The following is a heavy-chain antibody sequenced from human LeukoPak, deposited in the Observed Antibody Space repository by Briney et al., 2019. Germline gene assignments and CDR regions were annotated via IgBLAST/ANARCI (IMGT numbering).Heavy chain of an antibody. D-gene: IGHD5-18*01. V-gene: IGHV4-39*07. CDR3: ARIPRENSYGFGVVSYFDY. CDR2: VYYSGNT. J-gene: IGHJ4*02. Sequence: SETLSLTCTVSGGSISSYYWSWIRQPPGKGLEWIGSVYYSGNTFYNPSLKSRVTISVDTSKNQFSLKLNPVTAADTAVYYCARIPRENSYGFGVVSYFDYWGQGTLVTVSS. CDR1: GGSISSYY.